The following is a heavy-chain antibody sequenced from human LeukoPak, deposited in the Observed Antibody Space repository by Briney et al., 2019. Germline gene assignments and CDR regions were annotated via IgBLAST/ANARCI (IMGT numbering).Heavy chain of an antibody. CDR3: TGYVEFADTAMNFDY. J-gene: IGHJ4*02. V-gene: IGHV3-49*04. CDR1: GFTFSSYW. D-gene: IGHD5-18*01. CDR2: IRSKAYGGTT. Sequence: GGSLRLSCAASGFTFSSYWMSWVRQAPGKGLEWVGFIRSKAYGGTTEYAASVKGRFTISRDDSKSIAYLQMNSLKTEDTAVYYCTGYVEFADTAMNFDYWGQGTLVTVSS.